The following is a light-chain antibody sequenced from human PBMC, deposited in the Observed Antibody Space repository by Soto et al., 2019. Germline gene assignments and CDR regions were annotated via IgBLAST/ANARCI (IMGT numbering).Light chain of an antibody. CDR3: SAWDDSLSGYVV. J-gene: IGLJ2*01. V-gene: IGLV1-47*01. CDR2: RNN. Sequence: QAVVTQPPSASGTPGQRVTISCSGSTSNIGSNYVYWYQQLPGTAPKLLIYRNNQRPSGVPDRFSGSKSGTSASLAISGLRSEDEADYYCSAWDDSLSGYVVFGGATKLTVL. CDR1: TSNIGSNY.